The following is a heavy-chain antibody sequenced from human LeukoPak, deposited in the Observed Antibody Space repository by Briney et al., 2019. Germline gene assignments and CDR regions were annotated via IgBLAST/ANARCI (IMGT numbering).Heavy chain of an antibody. CDR1: GGSVSSHY. V-gene: IGHV4-59*02. D-gene: IGHD3-10*01. CDR2: INYSGTT. CDR3: ARVPEGSRSYIFDY. J-gene: IGHJ4*02. Sequence: RPSETLSLTCTVSGGSVSSHYWSWLRQPPGKGLEWIGYINYSGTTNYNPSLKSRVTLSVDTSKNQFSLRLTSVTAADTAVYYCARVPEGSRSYIFDYWGQGTLVTVSS.